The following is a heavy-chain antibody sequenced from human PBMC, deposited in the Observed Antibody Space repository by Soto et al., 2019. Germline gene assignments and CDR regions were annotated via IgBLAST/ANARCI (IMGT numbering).Heavy chain of an antibody. CDR3: ARRDNTSYAVEY. CDR2: ISFIDSI. D-gene: IGHD2-2*02. CDR1: GFTFTEYS. V-gene: IGHV3-11*01. Sequence: QVQLVESGGGLVKPGGSLRLSCAASGFTFTEYSMRWIRQAPVKGLEWVSYISFIDSIYYADSVKGRFTTSRNNAKNSLYLQMNSLRADDPAVYYCARRDNTSYAVEYWGQGTLVTVSS. J-gene: IGHJ4*02.